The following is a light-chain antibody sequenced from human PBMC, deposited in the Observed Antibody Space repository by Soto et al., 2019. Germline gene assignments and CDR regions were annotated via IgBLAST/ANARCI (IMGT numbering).Light chain of an antibody. CDR1: PGSVSTDNY. V-gene: IGLV8-61*01. CDR3: VLYLGSGIVI. CDR2: NTN. Sequence: QTVVTQEPSLSVSPGGTVTLTCGLSPGSVSTDNYPSWYQQTPGQAPRTLIYNTNSRSPGVPDRFSGSILGNTAALTSTGAQADDESDYYCVLYLGSGIVIFGGGTKLTVL. J-gene: IGLJ2*01.